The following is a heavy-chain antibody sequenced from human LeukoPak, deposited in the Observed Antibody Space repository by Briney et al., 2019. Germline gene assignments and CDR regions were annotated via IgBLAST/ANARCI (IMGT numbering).Heavy chain of an antibody. J-gene: IGHJ6*02. CDR3: AREVDVVVPAAMGYGMDV. D-gene: IGHD2-2*01. CDR1: GYTFTSYG. Sequence: GASVKVSCKASGYTFTSYGISWVRQATGQGLEWMGWMNPNSGNTGYAQKFQGRVTMTRNTSISTAYMELSSLRSEDTAVYYCAREVDVVVPAAMGYGMDVWSQGTTVTVSS. V-gene: IGHV1-8*02. CDR2: MNPNSGNT.